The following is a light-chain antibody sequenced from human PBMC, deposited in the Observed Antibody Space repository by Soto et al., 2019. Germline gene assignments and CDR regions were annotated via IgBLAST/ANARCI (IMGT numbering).Light chain of an antibody. Sequence: EIVRGQFPKTLAVSVRERATIKCRSSQSLLHSSDNRNYLTWYQQKPGQPPKLLIYWASTRHSGVPDRFSGSGSGTDFTLTINSLQAEDVAVYYCQQYSITPWTFGQVAMVDIK. CDR3: QQYSITPWT. CDR2: WAS. CDR1: QSLLHSSDNRNY. J-gene: IGKJ1*01. V-gene: IGKV4-1*01.